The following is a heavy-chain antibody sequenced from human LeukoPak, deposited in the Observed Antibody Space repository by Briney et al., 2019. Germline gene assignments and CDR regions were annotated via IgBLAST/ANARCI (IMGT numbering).Heavy chain of an antibody. CDR2: MNPNSGNT. CDR1: GYTFTSYD. CDR3: ARGRGRSGGYSVHWYIEL. J-gene: IGHJ2*01. D-gene: IGHD6-19*01. V-gene: IGHV1-8*01. Sequence: SVTVSCKASGYTFTSYDINWVRQATRQELEGMGWMNPNSGNTGYAQKLQGRVTMTSNTHISTASMELSSLRSEDTAGYYSARGRGRSGGYSVHWYIELWGRG.